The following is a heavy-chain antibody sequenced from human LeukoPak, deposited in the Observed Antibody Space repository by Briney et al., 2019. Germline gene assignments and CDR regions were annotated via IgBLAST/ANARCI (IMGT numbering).Heavy chain of an antibody. J-gene: IGHJ6*02. Sequence: GGSLCLSCAASGFSFSGDYIHWVRQAPGKGLEYVSDVSGNRVTTHYTNSVKGRLTISRDNSKNTVYPQMGSPSTEDTAVYYCARDTNREQDIWGQGTTVTVSS. D-gene: IGHD3-3*01. CDR2: VSGNRVTT. V-gene: IGHV3-64*01. CDR3: ARDTNREQDI. CDR1: GFSFSGDY.